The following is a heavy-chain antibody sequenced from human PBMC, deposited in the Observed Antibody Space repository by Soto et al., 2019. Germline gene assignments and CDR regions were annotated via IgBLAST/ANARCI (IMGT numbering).Heavy chain of an antibody. CDR3: ARHGSN. CDR2: IYYSGIT. V-gene: IGHV4-39*01. Sequence: SETLSLTCTVSCVSISNSSYYWGWIRRPPGKGLEWIGTIYYSGITYYNPSLKSRVTISVDTSKNQFSLKLTSVTAADTAVYYCARHGSNWGQGTLVTVSS. CDR1: CVSISNSSYY. J-gene: IGHJ4*02.